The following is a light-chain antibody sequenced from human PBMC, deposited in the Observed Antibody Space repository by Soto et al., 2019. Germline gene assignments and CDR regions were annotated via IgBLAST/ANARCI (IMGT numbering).Light chain of an antibody. CDR2: GAS. J-gene: IGKJ1*01. V-gene: IGKV3-20*01. CDR3: QQYGSSPWT. CDR1: QSVSSY. Sequence: DIVLTQSPATLSLSPGERATLSCRASQSVSSYLAWYQQKPGQAPRLLIYGASSRATGIPDRFSGSGSGTDFTLTISRLEPEDFAVYYCQQYGSSPWTFGQGTKV.